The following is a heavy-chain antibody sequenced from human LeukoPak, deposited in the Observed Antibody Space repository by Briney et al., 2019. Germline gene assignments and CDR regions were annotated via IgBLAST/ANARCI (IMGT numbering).Heavy chain of an antibody. CDR2: INHSGST. CDR3: AREDCSSTSCYRGYDY. V-gene: IGHV4-34*01. D-gene: IGHD2-2*01. J-gene: IGHJ4*02. CDR1: GGSFSGYY. Sequence: SETLSLTCAVYGGSFSGYYWSWIRQPPGKGLEWIGEINHSGSTDYNPSLKSRVTISVDTSKNQFSLKLSSVTAADTAVYYCAREDCSSTSCYRGYDYWGQGTLVTVSS.